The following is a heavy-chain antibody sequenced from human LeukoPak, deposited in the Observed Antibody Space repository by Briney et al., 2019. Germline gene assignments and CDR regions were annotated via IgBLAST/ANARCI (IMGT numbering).Heavy chain of an antibody. CDR2: ISGSGGST. V-gene: IGHV3-23*01. Sequence: GGSLRLSCAASGFTFSSYAMSWVRQAPGKGLEWVSAISGSGGSTYYADSVKGRFTISRDNSKNTLYLQMNSLRAEDTAVYYCAKTPKVTTSYYYYYYGMDVWGQGTTVTVSS. CDR1: GFTFSSYA. CDR3: AKTPKVTTSYYYYYYGMDV. J-gene: IGHJ6*02. D-gene: IGHD4-17*01.